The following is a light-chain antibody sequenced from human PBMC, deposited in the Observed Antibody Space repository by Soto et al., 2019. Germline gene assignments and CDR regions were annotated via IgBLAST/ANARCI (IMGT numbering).Light chain of an antibody. CDR1: QSVRTK. V-gene: IGKV3-15*01. CDR3: QQHDQGWT. J-gene: IGKJ1*01. Sequence: EMVMTQSPATLYVSLGQRDTLSCRASQSVRTKLVWYQQKPGQAPRLLIYGASTRPTGIPARFSGSGSGTEFTLTISSLQSEDFAVYYCQQHDQGWTFGQGTKVEIK. CDR2: GAS.